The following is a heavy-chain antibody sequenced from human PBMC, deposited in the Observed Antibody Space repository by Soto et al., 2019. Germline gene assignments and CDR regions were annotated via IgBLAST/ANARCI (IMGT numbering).Heavy chain of an antibody. CDR1: GGSFSGYY. CDR2: INHSGST. Sequence: SETLSLTCAVYGGSFSGYYWSWIRQPPGKGLEWIGEINHSGSTNYNPSLKSRVTISVDTSKNQFSLKLSSVTAADTAVYYCARGSRHYGSGSYFRMDVWGQGTTVTVSS. V-gene: IGHV4-34*01. J-gene: IGHJ6*02. CDR3: ARGSRHYGSGSYFRMDV. D-gene: IGHD3-10*01.